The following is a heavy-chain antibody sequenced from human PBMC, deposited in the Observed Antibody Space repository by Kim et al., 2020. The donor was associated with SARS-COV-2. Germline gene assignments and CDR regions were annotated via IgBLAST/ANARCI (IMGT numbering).Heavy chain of an antibody. V-gene: IGHV3-74*01. Sequence: GGSLRLSCAASGFTFSSYWMHWVRQAPGKGLVWVSRINSDGGTTSYADSVKGRFTISRDNPKSTLYLQMNSLRAEDTAVFYCASRRYTGTYYYFDYWSQGTVVTLSS. CDR2: INSDGGTT. D-gene: IGHD1-26*01. J-gene: IGHJ4*02. CDR1: GFTFSSYW. CDR3: ASRRYTGTYYYFDY.